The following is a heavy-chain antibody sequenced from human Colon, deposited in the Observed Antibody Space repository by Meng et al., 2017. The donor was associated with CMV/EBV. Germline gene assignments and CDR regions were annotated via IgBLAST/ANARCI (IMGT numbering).Heavy chain of an antibody. CDR1: GFTFNDYA. CDR3: ASFDRNYYDSSGYPLGLGY. CDR2: ISGSGNVI. Sequence: GESLKISCAASGFTFNDYAMAWVRQAPGKGLEWVSHISGSGNVIYYAESVKGRFTISRDNAENSLYLQMNNLGAEDTAVYYCASFDRNYYDSSGYPLGLGYWGQGTPVTVSS. V-gene: IGHV3-48*03. D-gene: IGHD3-22*01. J-gene: IGHJ4*02.